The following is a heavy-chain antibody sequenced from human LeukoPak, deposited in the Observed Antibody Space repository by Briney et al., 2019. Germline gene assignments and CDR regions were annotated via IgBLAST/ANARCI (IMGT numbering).Heavy chain of an antibody. CDR1: GGSISIYY. CDR2: IYYSGST. V-gene: IGHV4-59*01. D-gene: IGHD3-22*01. CDR3: ARVEASNYYDSSGYYYGPDWFDP. J-gene: IGHJ5*02. Sequence: SETLSLTCTVSGGSISIYYWSWIRQPPGKGLEWIGYIYYSGSTNYNPSLKSRVTISVDTSKDQFSLKLSSVTAADTDVYYCARVEASNYYDSSGYYYGPDWFDPWGQGTLVTVSS.